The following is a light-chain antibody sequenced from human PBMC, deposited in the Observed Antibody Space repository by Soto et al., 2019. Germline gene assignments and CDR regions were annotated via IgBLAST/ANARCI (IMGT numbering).Light chain of an antibody. CDR2: KAS. J-gene: IGKJ1*01. V-gene: IGKV1-5*03. CDR1: HSVSSW. Sequence: DIRMTQSPSTLSASVGDRVTITCRASHSVSSWLAWYQQNPGKAPKLLLYKASTLESGVPSRFSGSGSGTEFTLTISSLQPDDFATYYCQQYYSDSWTFGQGTKVEIK. CDR3: QQYYSDSWT.